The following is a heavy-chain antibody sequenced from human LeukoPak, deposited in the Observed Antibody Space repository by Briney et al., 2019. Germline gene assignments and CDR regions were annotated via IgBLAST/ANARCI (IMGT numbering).Heavy chain of an antibody. J-gene: IGHJ4*02. V-gene: IGHV3-30-3*01. Sequence: PGGSLRLSCAASGFTFSSYAMHWVRQAPGKGLEWVAVISYDGSNKYYADSVKGRFTISRDNSKNTLFLQMNSLRAEDTAVYYCAKDQGNGGLTFDYWGQGSLVTVAS. CDR2: ISYDGSNK. CDR3: AKDQGNGGLTFDY. D-gene: IGHD4-23*01. CDR1: GFTFSSYA.